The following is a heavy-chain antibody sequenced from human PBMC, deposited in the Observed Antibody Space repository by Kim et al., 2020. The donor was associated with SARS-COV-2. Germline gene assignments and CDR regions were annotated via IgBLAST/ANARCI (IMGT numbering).Heavy chain of an antibody. J-gene: IGHJ6*02. CDR2: IYPGDSDT. D-gene: IGHD5-12*01. Sequence: GESLKISCKGSGYSFTSYWIGWVRQIPGKGLEWMGIIYPGDSDTRYSPSFQGQVTISADKSISTAYLQWSSLKASDTAMYYCAKVGYKVSGSYGMDVWGQGTTVTVSS. V-gene: IGHV5-51*01. CDR3: AKVGYKVSGSYGMDV. CDR1: GYSFTSYW.